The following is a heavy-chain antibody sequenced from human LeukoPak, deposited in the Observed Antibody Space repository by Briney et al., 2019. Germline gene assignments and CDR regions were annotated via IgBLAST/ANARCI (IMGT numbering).Heavy chain of an antibody. CDR1: GFIFSSYS. CDR2: ITGSGGNT. D-gene: IGHD6-25*01. CDR3: AKPGGGSGPPNTTGMKV. Sequence: PGGSLRLSCAASGFIFSSYSMSWVRQAPGKGLEWVSVITGSGGNTYYADSVKGRFTISKDNSKNTVYLQMSSLRVDDTAGYYGAKPGGGSGPPNTTGMKVGGKGTPFPV. V-gene: IGHV3-23*01. J-gene: IGHJ6*04.